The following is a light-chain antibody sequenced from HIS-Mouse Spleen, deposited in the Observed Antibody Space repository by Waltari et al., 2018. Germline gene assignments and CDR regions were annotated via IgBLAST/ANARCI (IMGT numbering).Light chain of an antibody. J-gene: IGKJ5*01. CDR2: LGS. Sequence: DIVMTQSPLSLPVTPGEPASISCRSSQSLLHSNGYNYLDWYLQKPGQSPQLLIYLGSNRASGVPERFRGSGSGTDFTLKISRVEAEDVGVYYCMQALQTITFGQGTRLEIK. CDR1: QSLLHSNGYNY. V-gene: IGKV2-28*01. CDR3: MQALQTIT.